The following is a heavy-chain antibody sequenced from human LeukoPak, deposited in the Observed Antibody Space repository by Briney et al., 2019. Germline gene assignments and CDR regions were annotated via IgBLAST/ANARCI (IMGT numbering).Heavy chain of an antibody. V-gene: IGHV3-23*01. D-gene: IGHD5-18*01. CDR3: ASDTAMVIYYYYYMDV. J-gene: IGHJ6*03. CDR1: GFTFSSYA. Sequence: GGSLRLACAASGFTFSSYAMSWVRQAPGKGLGWVSAISGSGGSTYYADSVKGRFTISRDNSNNTLYLQMNSLRAEDTAVYYCASDTAMVIYYYYYMDVWGKGTTVTVSS. CDR2: ISGSGGST.